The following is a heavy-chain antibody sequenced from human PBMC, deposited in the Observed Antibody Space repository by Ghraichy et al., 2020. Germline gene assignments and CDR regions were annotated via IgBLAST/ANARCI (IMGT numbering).Heavy chain of an antibody. J-gene: IGHJ3*02. V-gene: IGHV3-23*01. CDR1: GFTFSSYA. CDR3: AKVVSSSWSPFDAFDI. D-gene: IGHD6-13*01. Sequence: LSLTCAASGFTFSSYAMSWVRQAPGKGLEWVSAISGSGGSTYYADSVKGRFTISRDNSKNTLYLQMNSLRAEDTAVYYCAKVVSSSWSPFDAFDIWGQGTMVTVSS. CDR2: ISGSGGST.